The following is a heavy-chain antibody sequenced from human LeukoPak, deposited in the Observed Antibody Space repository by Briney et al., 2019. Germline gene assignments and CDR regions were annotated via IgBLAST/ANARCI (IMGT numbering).Heavy chain of an antibody. D-gene: IGHD2-15*01. V-gene: IGHV4-59*01. CDR1: GGXINYYY. Sequence: SETLSLTCTVSGGXINYYYCNWIRQPPGKGLEWIDYIHSSGNTRYNPSLRSRVTMSVETSKNQFSLRLTSVTPADTAVYYCARVGRYCSGGSCYGENWFDPWGQGILVTVSS. CDR3: ARVGRYCSGGSCYGENWFDP. CDR2: IHSSGNT. J-gene: IGHJ5*02.